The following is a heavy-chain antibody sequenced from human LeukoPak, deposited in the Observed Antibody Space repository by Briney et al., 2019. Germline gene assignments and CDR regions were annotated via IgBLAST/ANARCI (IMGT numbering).Heavy chain of an antibody. CDR2: IWYDGSNK. D-gene: IGHD6-6*01. J-gene: IGHJ6*02. CDR3: ARDYLSPLEYSSSPYYYGMDV. Sequence: GGSLRLSCAASGFTFSSYGMHWVRQAPGKGLEWVAVIWYDGSNKYYADSVKGRFTISRDNSKNTLYLQMNSLRAEDTAVYYCARDYLSPLEYSSSPYYYGMDVWGQGTTVTVSS. V-gene: IGHV3-33*01. CDR1: GFTFSSYG.